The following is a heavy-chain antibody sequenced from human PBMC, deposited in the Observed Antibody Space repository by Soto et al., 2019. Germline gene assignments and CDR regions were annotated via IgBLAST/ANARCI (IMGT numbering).Heavy chain of an antibody. D-gene: IGHD3-10*01. V-gene: IGHV4-39*07. CDR1: GGSVSSSSYS. J-gene: IGHJ3*02. Sequence: SETLSLTCTVSGGSVSSSSYSWGWIRQSPGKGLEWIGKINSSGNTYYNPSLQSRVTISLDKSKNQFSLKMTSVTAADTAVYYCASKFGELLADAFDIWGQGTVVTVSS. CDR3: ASKFGELLADAFDI. CDR2: INSSGNT.